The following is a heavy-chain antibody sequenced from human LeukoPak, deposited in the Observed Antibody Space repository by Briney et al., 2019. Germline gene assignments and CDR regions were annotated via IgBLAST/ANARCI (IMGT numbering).Heavy chain of an antibody. CDR3: ARGPVTYYYNMDV. J-gene: IGHJ6*03. Sequence: AAVKVSCKASGYTFTGYYLHWVRQAPGQGLGWVGWINPNSCGQNHEQEFQGRGTMTRDTYISTAYMELSRLRSDDTAVYYCARGPVTYYYNMDVWGKGTTVTVSS. CDR1: GYTFTGYY. D-gene: IGHD4-11*01. V-gene: IGHV1-2*02. CDR2: INPNSCGQ.